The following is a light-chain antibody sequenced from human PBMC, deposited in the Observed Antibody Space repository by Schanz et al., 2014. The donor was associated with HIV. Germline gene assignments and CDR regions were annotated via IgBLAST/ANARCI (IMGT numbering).Light chain of an antibody. J-gene: IGLJ3*02. CDR2: NTY. Sequence: QSVLTQPPSASGTPGQRVTISCSASSSTIGTNAVNWYQQSPGTAPKLLIYNTYHRPSGVPDRFSGSESGTSASLAISGLQSEDEADYYCAGWDDSLNGWVFGGGTKVTVL. CDR3: AGWDDSLNGWV. CDR1: SSTIGTNA. V-gene: IGLV1-44*01.